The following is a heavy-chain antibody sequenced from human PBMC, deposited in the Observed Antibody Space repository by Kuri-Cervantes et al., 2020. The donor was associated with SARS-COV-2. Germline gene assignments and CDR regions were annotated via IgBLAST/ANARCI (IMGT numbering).Heavy chain of an antibody. CDR3: ARDVVHTYGWRAFDY. CDR1: GASISNGSYY. J-gene: IGHJ4*02. Sequence: LRLSCTVSGASISNGSYYWSWIRQPAGKGLEWIGRFYTTERINYNPSLKSRVTISVDTSKNQFSLRLTSVTAADTAVYYCARDVVHTYGWRAFDYWGQGSLVTVSS. V-gene: IGHV4-61*02. CDR2: FYTTERI. D-gene: IGHD5-18*01.